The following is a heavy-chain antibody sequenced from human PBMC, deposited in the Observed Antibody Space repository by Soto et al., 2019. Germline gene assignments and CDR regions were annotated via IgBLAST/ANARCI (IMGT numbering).Heavy chain of an antibody. D-gene: IGHD2-15*01. CDR1: GFTFSSYG. V-gene: IGHV3-33*01. Sequence: GGSLRLSCAASGFTFSSYGMHWVRQAPGKGLEWVAVIWYDGSNKYYADSVKGRFTISRDNSKNTLYLQMNSLRAEDTAVYYCCFSRGPSLFDYWGQGTLVTVSS. CDR3: CFSRGPSLFDY. CDR2: IWYDGSNK. J-gene: IGHJ4*02.